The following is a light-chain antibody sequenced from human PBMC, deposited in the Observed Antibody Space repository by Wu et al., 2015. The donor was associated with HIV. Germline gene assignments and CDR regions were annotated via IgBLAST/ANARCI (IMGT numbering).Light chain of an antibody. J-gene: IGKJ4*01. CDR1: QSVRSNY. CDR3: QQYGSSPLT. V-gene: IGKV3-20*01. Sequence: EIVLTQSPGTLSLSPGERATLSCRASQSVRSNYLAWYQQKLGQAPRLLISGASSRATGIPDRFSGSGSGTDFTLTISGLEPEDFALYYCQQYGSSPLTFGGGTKVEIK. CDR2: GAS.